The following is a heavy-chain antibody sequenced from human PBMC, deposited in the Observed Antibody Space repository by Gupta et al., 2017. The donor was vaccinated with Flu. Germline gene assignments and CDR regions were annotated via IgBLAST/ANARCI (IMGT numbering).Heavy chain of an antibody. CDR3: VRGLGADYTAWGYFDY. Sequence: EVHMVESGGGLVKPGGSLRLSCGVSGFTFSSYDIHWVRQIIGKGLEWVSAIGTAGDTFYPGPVKGRFTISRENTQNSLFLQMNSLRVGDTAVYYCVRGLGADYTAWGYFDYWGQGTLVTVSS. J-gene: IGHJ4*02. CDR1: GFTFSSYD. CDR2: IGTAGDT. V-gene: IGHV3-13*01. D-gene: IGHD5-18*01.